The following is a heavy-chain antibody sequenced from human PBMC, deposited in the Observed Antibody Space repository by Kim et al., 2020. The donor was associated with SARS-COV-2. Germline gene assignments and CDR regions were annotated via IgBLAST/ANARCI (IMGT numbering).Heavy chain of an antibody. D-gene: IGHD3-16*01. Sequence: NNYYADSVKGPFTISSENSTTTLYLQMNSLRAEDTAVYYCAKEASGAYIDYWGQGTLSPSPQ. CDR3: AKEASGAYIDY. J-gene: IGHJ4*02. V-gene: IGHV3-33*06. CDR2: NN.